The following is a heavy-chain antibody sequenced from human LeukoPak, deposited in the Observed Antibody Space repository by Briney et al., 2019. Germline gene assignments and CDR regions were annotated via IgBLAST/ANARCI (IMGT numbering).Heavy chain of an antibody. CDR1: GFTFSSYA. D-gene: IGHD6-6*01. J-gene: IGHJ4*02. Sequence: PGGSLRLSCAASGFTFSSYAMSWVRQATGRGLEWVSAIIGSGGSTYYADSVKGRFTISRDNSKNTLYLQMNSLRAEDTAVYYCAKGGAAYRSSSTWPYWGQGTLVTVSS. V-gene: IGHV3-23*01. CDR3: AKGGAAYRSSSTWPY. CDR2: IIGSGGST.